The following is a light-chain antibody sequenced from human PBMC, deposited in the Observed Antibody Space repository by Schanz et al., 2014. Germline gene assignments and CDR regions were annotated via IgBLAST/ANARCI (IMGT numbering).Light chain of an antibody. Sequence: QSALTQPPSASGSPGQSVTISCTGTSSDVGGYNYVSWYQQHPGKAPKLMIYEVSKRPSGVPDRFSGSKSATSASLAISGLQADDEADYYCQSYDSSLSHWVFGGGTKLTVL. CDR3: QSYDSSLSHWV. J-gene: IGLJ3*02. CDR2: EVS. CDR1: SSDVGGYNY. V-gene: IGLV2-8*01.